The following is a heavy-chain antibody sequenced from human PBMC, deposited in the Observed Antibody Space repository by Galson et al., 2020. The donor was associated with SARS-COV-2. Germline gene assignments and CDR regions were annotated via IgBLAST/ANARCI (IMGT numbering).Heavy chain of an antibody. CDR3: ARLTAGYSSSWHFDY. J-gene: IGHJ4*02. D-gene: IGHD6-13*01. V-gene: IGHV3-11*01. CDR2: ISSSGSTI. Sequence: GESLKISCAASGFTFSDYYMSWIRQAPGKGLAWVSYISSSGSTIYYADSVKGRFTISRNNAKNSLYLQMNSLRAEDTAVYYCARLTAGYSSSWHFDYWGQGTLVTVSS. CDR1: GFTFSDYY.